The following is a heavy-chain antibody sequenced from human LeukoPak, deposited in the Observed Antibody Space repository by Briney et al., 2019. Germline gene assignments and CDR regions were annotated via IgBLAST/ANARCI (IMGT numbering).Heavy chain of an antibody. CDR1: GGSLSSGSYY. D-gene: IGHD3-3*01. V-gene: IGHV4-61*02. Sequence: PSETLSLTCSVSGGSLSSGSYYWNWIRQPAGKGLEWIGRIHSSGSTNYNPSLKSRVTMSVDTSKNQFSLKLSSVTAADTAVYYCARGLASGYPPIPFDYWGQGTLVTVSS. CDR2: IHSSGST. J-gene: IGHJ4*02. CDR3: ARGLASGYPPIPFDY.